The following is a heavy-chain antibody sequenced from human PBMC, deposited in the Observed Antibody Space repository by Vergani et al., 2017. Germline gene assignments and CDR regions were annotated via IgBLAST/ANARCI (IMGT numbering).Heavy chain of an antibody. Sequence: EVQLVESGGGLVQPGGSLRLSCAASGFTVSSNYMSWVRQAPGKGLEWVSVIYSGGSTYYADSVKGRFTISRHNSKNTLYLQMNSLRAEDTAVYYCARDRRDGYNVVSHNYYDYGMDVWGQGTTVTVSS. J-gene: IGHJ6*02. CDR2: IYSGGST. CDR3: ARDRRDGYNVVSHNYYDYGMDV. CDR1: GFTVSSNY. D-gene: IGHD5-24*01. V-gene: IGHV3-53*04.